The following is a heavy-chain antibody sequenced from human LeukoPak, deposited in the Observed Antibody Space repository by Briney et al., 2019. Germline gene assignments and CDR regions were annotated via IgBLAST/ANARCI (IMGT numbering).Heavy chain of an antibody. CDR3: ARDLLAAAGTAVDY. V-gene: IGHV1-2*02. J-gene: IGHJ4*02. D-gene: IGHD6-13*01. CDR1: GYTFTGYY. CDR2: INPNSSGT. Sequence: ASVKVSCKASGYTFTGYYMHWVRQAPGQGLEWMGWINPNSSGTNYAQKFQGRVTMTRDTSISTAYMELSRLRSDDTAVYYCARDLLAAAGTAVDYWGQGTLVTASS.